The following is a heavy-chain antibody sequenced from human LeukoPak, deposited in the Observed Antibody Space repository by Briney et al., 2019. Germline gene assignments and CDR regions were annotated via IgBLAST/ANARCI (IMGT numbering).Heavy chain of an antibody. V-gene: IGHV1-2*02. CDR2: INPNSGGT. CDR1: GYTFTGYY. CDR3: ARAWCSSTSCYDYFDY. J-gene: IGHJ4*02. D-gene: IGHD2-2*01. Sequence: ASVKVSCKASGYTFTGYYMHWVRPAPGQGLECMGWINPNSGGTNYAQKFQGRVTMTRDTSISTAYMEMSRLRSDDTAVYYCARAWCSSTSCYDYFDYWGQGTLVTVSS.